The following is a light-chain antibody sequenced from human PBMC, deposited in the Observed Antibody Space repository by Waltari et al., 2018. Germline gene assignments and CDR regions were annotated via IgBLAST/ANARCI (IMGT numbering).Light chain of an antibody. V-gene: IGKV4-1*01. Sequence: DIVMTQSPDSLAVSLGDRATINCKPSQSVLYSSNNKNYLAWYQQKPGQPPKLLIYWASTRESGVPDRFSGSGSGTDFTLTISSLQAEDVAVYYCQQYYSIPYTFGQGTKLEIK. CDR2: WAS. CDR3: QQYYSIPYT. CDR1: QSVLYSSNNKNY. J-gene: IGKJ2*01.